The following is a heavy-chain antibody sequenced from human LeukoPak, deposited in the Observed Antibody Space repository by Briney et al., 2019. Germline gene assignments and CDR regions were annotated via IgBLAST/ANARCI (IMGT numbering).Heavy chain of an antibody. D-gene: IGHD3-10*01. V-gene: IGHV3-30*03. CDR1: GFTFSSYG. Sequence: GRSLRLSCAASGFTFSSYGMHWVRQAPGKGLEWVAVISYDGSNKYYADSVKGRFTISRDNSKNTLYLQMNSLRAEDTAVYYCARERGSSAPYYFDYWGQGTLVTVSS. CDR2: ISYDGSNK. CDR3: ARERGSSAPYYFDY. J-gene: IGHJ4*02.